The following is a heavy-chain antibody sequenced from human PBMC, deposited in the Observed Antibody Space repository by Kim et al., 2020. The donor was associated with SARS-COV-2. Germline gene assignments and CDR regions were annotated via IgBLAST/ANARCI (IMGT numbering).Heavy chain of an antibody. CDR3: ARDPPSSIAARPPEHNWFDP. V-gene: IGHV3-48*03. D-gene: IGHD6-6*01. J-gene: IGHJ5*02. CDR1: GFTFSSYE. CDR2: ISSSGSTI. Sequence: GGSLRLSCAASGFTFSSYEMNWVRQAPGKGLEWVSYISSSGSTIYYADSVKGRFTISRDNAKNSLYLQMNSLRAEDTAVYYCARDPPSSIAARPPEHNWFDPWGQGTLVTVSS.